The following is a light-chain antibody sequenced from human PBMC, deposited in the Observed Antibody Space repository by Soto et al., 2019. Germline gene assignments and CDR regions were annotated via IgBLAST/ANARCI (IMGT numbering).Light chain of an antibody. V-gene: IGKV3-20*01. Sequence: EIVLTQSPGTLSLSPGERATLSCRASQSVSKSYVAWYQQKPGQAPRLLIYDTSSRATGIPDRFSGSGSGTDFTLTISRLEPEDFAVYYCQHYNDSPRITFGQGTRLEIK. J-gene: IGKJ5*01. CDR2: DTS. CDR1: QSVSKSY. CDR3: QHYNDSPRIT.